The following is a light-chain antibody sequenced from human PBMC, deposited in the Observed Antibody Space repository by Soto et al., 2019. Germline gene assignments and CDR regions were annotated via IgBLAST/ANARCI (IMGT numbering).Light chain of an antibody. CDR2: GDT. CDR1: SSNIGAGYD. J-gene: IGLJ2*01. V-gene: IGLV1-40*01. Sequence: QLVLTQPPSVSGAPGQRVTISCTGNSSNIGAGYDVHWYQHLPGAAPKLLIFGDTSRPSGVPDRFSGSKSGTSASLAITGLQPEDEADYYCQSFDSSMSALFGGGTKLTVL. CDR3: QSFDSSMSAL.